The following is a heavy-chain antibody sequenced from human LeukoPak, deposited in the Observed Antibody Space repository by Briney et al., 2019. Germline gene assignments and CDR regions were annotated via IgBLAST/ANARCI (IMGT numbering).Heavy chain of an antibody. Sequence: SETLSLTCTVSGGSISSYYWSWIRQPAGKGLEWIGRIYTSGSTNYNPSLKSRVTMSVDTSKNQFSLKLSSVTAADTAVYYCARSTTIFGVVTTFDPWGQGTLVNVSS. D-gene: IGHD3-3*01. CDR2: IYTSGST. V-gene: IGHV4-4*07. CDR3: ARSTTIFGVVTTFDP. CDR1: GGSISSYY. J-gene: IGHJ5*02.